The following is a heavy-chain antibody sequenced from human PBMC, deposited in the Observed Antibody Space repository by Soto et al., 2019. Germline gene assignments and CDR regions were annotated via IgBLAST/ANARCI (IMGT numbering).Heavy chain of an antibody. CDR3: TKDVLRFLEWLAFYGMDV. D-gene: IGHD3-3*01. CDR1: GFTFSSYG. Sequence: QVQLVESGGGVVQPGRSLRLSCAASGFTFSSYGMHWVRQAPRKGLEWVAVISYDGSNKFYADSVKARFTISRDNSKNTLYLQMNSLRAEHTAVYYCTKDVLRFLEWLAFYGMDVWGQGTTVTVSS. V-gene: IGHV3-30*18. J-gene: IGHJ6*02. CDR2: ISYDGSNK.